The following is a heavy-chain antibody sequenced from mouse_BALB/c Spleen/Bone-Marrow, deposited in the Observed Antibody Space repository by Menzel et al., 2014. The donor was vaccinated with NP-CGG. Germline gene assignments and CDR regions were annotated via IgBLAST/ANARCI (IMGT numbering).Heavy chain of an antibody. CDR1: GFTFSSFG. CDR3: ARWLDGVEGFAY. CDR2: ISSGSSTI. V-gene: IGHV5-17*02. J-gene: IGHJ3*01. D-gene: IGHD1-1*01. Sequence: VQLQQSGGGLVQPGGSRKLSCAASGFTFSSFGMHWVRQAPEKGLEWVAYISSGSSTIYYADTVKGRFTISRDNPKNTLFLQMTSLRSEDTAMYYCARWLDGVEGFAYWGQGTLVTVSA.